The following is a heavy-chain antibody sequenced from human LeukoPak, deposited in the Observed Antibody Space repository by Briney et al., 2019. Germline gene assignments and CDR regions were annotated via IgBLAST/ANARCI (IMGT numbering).Heavy chain of an antibody. V-gene: IGHV3-66*01. J-gene: IGHJ6*02. CDR3: ARDCRGSGYSGYYCYYGMDV. CDR1: GFTVSSNY. CDR2: IYSGGST. D-gene: IGHD3-22*01. Sequence: GGSLRLSCAASGFTVSSNYMSWVRQAPGKGLEWVSVIYSGGSTYYADSVKGRFTISRDSSENTLYLQMNSLRAEDTAVYYCARDCRGSGYSGYYCYYGMDVWGQGTTVTVSS.